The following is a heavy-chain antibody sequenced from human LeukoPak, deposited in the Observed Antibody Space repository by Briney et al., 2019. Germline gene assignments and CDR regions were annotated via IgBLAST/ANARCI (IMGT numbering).Heavy chain of an antibody. V-gene: IGHV1-18*01. CDR2: ISAYNGNT. Sequence: ASVKVSCKASGYTFTSYGISWVRQAPGQGLEWMGWISAYNGNTNYAQKFQGRVTMTRDTSISTAYMELSRLRSEDTAVYYCASLSGTQNSDYWGQGTLVTVSS. CDR3: ASLSGTQNSDY. D-gene: IGHD2-2*01. CDR1: GYTFTSYG. J-gene: IGHJ4*02.